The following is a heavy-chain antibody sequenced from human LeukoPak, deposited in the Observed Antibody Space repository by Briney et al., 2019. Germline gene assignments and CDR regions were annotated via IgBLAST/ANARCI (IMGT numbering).Heavy chain of an antibody. CDR3: AAERVATAGSFWLDP. J-gene: IGHJ5*02. CDR1: GFTFTSSA. V-gene: IGHV1-58*02. Sequence: TSVKVSCKAFGFTFTSSAMQCVRQVRGQRLEWIGRIVVGSGNTNYAQKFQERVTITRDMSTSTAYMELSSLRSEDTAVYYCAAERVATAGSFWLDPWGQGTLVTVSS. D-gene: IGHD6-13*01. CDR2: IVVGSGNT.